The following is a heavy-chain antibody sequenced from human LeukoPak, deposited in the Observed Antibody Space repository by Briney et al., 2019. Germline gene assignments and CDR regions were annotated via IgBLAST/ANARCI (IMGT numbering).Heavy chain of an antibody. J-gene: IGHJ4*02. CDR3: AREVVEYQLLNLFDY. V-gene: IGHV4-30-4*08. CDR2: IYYSGST. Sequence: SETLSLTCTVSGGSISSGDYYWSWIRQPPGKGLEWIGYIYYSGSTYYNPSLKSRVTISVDTSKNQFSLKLSSVTAADTAVYYCAREVVEYQLLNLFDYWGQGTLVTVSP. D-gene: IGHD2-2*01. CDR1: GGSISSGDYY.